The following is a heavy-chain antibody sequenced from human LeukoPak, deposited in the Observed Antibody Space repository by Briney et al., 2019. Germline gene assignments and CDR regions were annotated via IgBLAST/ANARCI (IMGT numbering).Heavy chain of an antibody. D-gene: IGHD2-21*02. CDR3: ARYCERGDCLDY. J-gene: IGHJ4*02. Sequence: ETLSLTCTVSGGSISSYYWSWIRQPAGKGLEWIGRIYTSGSTNYNPSLKSRVTMSVDTSKNQFSLKLSSVTAADTAVYYRARYCERGDCLDYWGQGTLVTVSS. V-gene: IGHV4-4*07. CDR1: GGSISSYY. CDR2: IYTSGST.